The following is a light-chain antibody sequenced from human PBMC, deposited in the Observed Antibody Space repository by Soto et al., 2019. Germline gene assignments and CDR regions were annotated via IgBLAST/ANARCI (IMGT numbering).Light chain of an antibody. V-gene: IGLV1-40*01. CDR1: SSNIGAGYD. J-gene: IGLJ2*01. CDR2: GNS. Sequence: QSVLTQPPSVTGAPGQRVTISCTGSSSNIGAGYDVHWYQQLPETAPKLLIYGNSNRPSGVPDRFSGSKSGTSASLAITGLQAEDEVDYYCQSYDSSLSGPRVFGGGTQLTVL. CDR3: QSYDSSLSGPRV.